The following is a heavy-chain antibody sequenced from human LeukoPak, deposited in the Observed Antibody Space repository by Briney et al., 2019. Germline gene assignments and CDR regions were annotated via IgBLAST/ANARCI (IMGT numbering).Heavy chain of an antibody. Sequence: GGSLRLSCAASGFTFSSYSMNWVRQAPGKGLEWVSYISSSSSTIYYADSVKGRFTISRDNAKNSLYLQMNSLRAEDTAVYYCARKKRGYSGYDLGAFDIWGQGTMVTVSS. CDR3: ARKKRGYSGYDLGAFDI. V-gene: IGHV3-48*01. CDR2: ISSSSSTI. D-gene: IGHD5-12*01. CDR1: GFTFSSYS. J-gene: IGHJ3*02.